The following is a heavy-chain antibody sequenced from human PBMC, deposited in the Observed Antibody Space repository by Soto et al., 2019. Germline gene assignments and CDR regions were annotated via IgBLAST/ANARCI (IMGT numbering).Heavy chain of an antibody. CDR1: GFTFSTYA. CDR2: ISGSGGST. D-gene: IGHD6-6*01. J-gene: IGHJ4*02. V-gene: IGHV3-23*01. CDR3: AKNWDTTFSSSSH. Sequence: EVQLLESGGGLGQPGGSLRLSCAASGFTFSTYAMSWVRQAPGKGLEWVSAISGSGGSTYYADSVKGRFTISRDKSKNTLYLQMNSLRAADTAVYYGAKNWDTTFSSSSHWGQGTLVTVSS.